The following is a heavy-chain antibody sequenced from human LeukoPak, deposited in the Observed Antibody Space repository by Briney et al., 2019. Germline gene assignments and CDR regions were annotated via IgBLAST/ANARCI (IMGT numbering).Heavy chain of an antibody. D-gene: IGHD3-16*01. Sequence: GGSLRLSCVASGFTFTSYTMNWVRQAPGKGLEWVSSISTSSSYIFYADSVKGRFTISRDNAKTSLLLQMNSLRAEDAAVYYCARSLVTSDGMFDSRGQGTLVTVSS. CDR3: ARSLVTSDGMFDS. J-gene: IGHJ4*02. CDR2: ISTSSSYI. CDR1: GFTFTSYT. V-gene: IGHV3-21*01.